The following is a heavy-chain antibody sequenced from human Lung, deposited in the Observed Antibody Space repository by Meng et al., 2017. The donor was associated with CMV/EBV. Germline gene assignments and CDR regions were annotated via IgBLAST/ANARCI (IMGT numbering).Heavy chain of an antibody. Sequence: GGSLRLSCAASGFTFSSFSSYAMHWVRQAPGKGLEWVASIPYDRSNKYYTDSVKGRFTISRDNSKNALYLHMNSLRTEDTAVYYCAKVKVTAALLDSFDIWGQGTMVXVSS. CDR1: GFTFSSFSSYA. J-gene: IGHJ3*02. CDR2: IPYDRSNK. V-gene: IGHV3-30*02. D-gene: IGHD2-2*01. CDR3: AKVKVTAALLDSFDI.